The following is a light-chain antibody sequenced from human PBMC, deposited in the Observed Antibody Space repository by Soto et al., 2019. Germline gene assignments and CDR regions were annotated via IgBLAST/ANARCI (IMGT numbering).Light chain of an antibody. J-gene: IGLJ2*01. CDR3: CSYAGSYIHVV. V-gene: IGLV2-11*01. CDR2: DVS. CDR1: SSDFGGYNY. Sequence: QSVLTQPRSVSGSPGQSVTISCTGTSSDFGGYNYVSWYQQHPGKAPKLMIYDVSKRPSGVPDRFSGSKSGNTASLTISGLQAEDEADYYCCSYAGSYIHVVFGGGTQLTVL.